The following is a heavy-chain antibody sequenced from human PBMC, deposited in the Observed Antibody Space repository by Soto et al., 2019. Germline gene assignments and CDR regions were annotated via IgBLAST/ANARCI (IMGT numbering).Heavy chain of an antibody. D-gene: IGHD6-13*01. CDR1: GGTFSSYT. CDR2: IIPILGIA. V-gene: IGHV1-69*02. J-gene: IGHJ4*02. CDR3: ARQPQYIAAAGDY. Sequence: QVQLVQSGAEVKKPGSSVKVSCKASGGTFSSYTISWVRQAPGQGLEWMGRIIPILGIANYAQKFQGRVTITADKSTSTAYMELSSLRSEDTAVYYCARQPQYIAAAGDYWGQGTLVTVSS.